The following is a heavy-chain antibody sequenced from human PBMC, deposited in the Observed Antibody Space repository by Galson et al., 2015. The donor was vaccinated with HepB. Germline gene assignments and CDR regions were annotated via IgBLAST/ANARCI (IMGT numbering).Heavy chain of an antibody. D-gene: IGHD6-13*01. V-gene: IGHV3-64D*06. CDR1: GFTFSSYA. Sequence: SLRLSCAASGFTFSSYAMHWVRQAPGKGLEYVSAISSNGGSTYYADSVKGRFTISRDNSKNTLYLQMSSLRAEDTAVYFCVAQGYSSSWYLGFDYWGQGTLVTVSS. CDR3: VAQGYSSSWYLGFDY. J-gene: IGHJ4*02. CDR2: ISSNGGST.